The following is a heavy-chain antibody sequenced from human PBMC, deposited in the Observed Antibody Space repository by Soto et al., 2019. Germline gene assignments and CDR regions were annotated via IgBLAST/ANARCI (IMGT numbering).Heavy chain of an antibody. CDR2: ISGSGDST. CDR3: ARRTVGWYFDL. CDR1: GFTFSSYA. J-gene: IGHJ2*01. D-gene: IGHD4-17*01. V-gene: IGHV3-23*01. Sequence: EVQLLESGGGLVQPGGSLRLSCAASGFTFSSYAMSWVRQAPGKGLEWVSAISGSGDSTYYADSVKGRFTISRDNSKNAQYLQMNSLRAEDTAVYYCARRTVGWYFDLWGRGTLVTVSS.